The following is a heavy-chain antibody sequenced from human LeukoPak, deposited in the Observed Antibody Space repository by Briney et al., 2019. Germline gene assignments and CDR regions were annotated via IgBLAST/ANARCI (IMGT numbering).Heavy chain of an antibody. CDR3: VKVAKYYYGSETYYFFEH. D-gene: IGHD3-10*01. CDR1: GFTFTTYW. Sequence: GESLRLSCAASGFTFTTYWMSWVRQLPGKGLEWVANINQDGTEKYYVDSVKGRFTISRDNAENSLDLQMNSLRVEDTGIYYCVKVAKYYYGSETYYFFEHWGQGTPVTASS. CDR2: INQDGTEK. J-gene: IGHJ4*02. V-gene: IGHV3-7*01.